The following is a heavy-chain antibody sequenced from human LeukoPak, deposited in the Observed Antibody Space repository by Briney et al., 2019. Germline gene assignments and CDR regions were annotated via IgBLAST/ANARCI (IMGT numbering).Heavy chain of an antibody. J-gene: IGHJ6*02. CDR3: ARPRIAAPYYGMDV. Sequence: ASVKVSFKASGYTFTSYGISWVRQAPGQGPEWMGWISAYNGNTKYAQKLQGRVTMTTDTSTSTAYMELRSLRSDDTAVYYCARPRIAAPYYGMDVWGQGTTVTVSS. CDR1: GYTFTSYG. CDR2: ISAYNGNT. D-gene: IGHD6-6*01. V-gene: IGHV1-18*01.